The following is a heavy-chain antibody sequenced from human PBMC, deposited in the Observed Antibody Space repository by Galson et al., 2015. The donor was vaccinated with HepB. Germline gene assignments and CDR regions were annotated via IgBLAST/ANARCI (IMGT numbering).Heavy chain of an antibody. CDR3: AKDMGLYSSGCLIY. J-gene: IGHJ4*02. CDR1: GFTFDDYA. CDR2: ISWNSGNI. D-gene: IGHD6-19*01. Sequence: SLRLSCAASGFTFDDYAMHWVRHAPGKGLEWVSGISWNSGNIGYADSVKGRFTISRDNAKNSLYLQMNSLRAEDTALYYCAKDMGLYSSGCLIYWGQGTLVTVSS. V-gene: IGHV3-9*01.